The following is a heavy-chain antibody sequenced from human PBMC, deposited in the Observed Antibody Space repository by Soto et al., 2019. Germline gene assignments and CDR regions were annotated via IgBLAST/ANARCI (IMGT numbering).Heavy chain of an antibody. Sequence: GGSLRLFCAASGFTFSSYAMHWIRQAPGKGLEWVAVISYDGSNKYYADSVKGRFTISRDNSKNTLYLQMNSLRAEVTAVYYCASIQDVVVVDATRPVGYYYGMDVWGQGTTVTVCS. V-gene: IGHV3-30-3*01. CDR2: ISYDGSNK. J-gene: IGHJ6*02. CDR3: ASIQDVVVVDATRPVGYYYGMDV. CDR1: GFTFSSYA. D-gene: IGHD2-15*01.